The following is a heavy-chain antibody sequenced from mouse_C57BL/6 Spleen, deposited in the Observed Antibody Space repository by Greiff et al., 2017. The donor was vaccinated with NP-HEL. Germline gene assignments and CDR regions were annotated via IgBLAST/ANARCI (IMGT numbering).Heavy chain of an antibody. Sequence: LQQPGTELVKPGASVKLSCKASGYTFTSYWMHWVKQRPGQGLEWIGNINPSNGGTNYNEKFKSKATLTVDKSSSTAYMQLSSLTSEDSAVYYCARFVITTVVATWYFDYWSQGTTLTVSS. CDR1: GYTFTSYW. D-gene: IGHD1-1*01. V-gene: IGHV1-53*01. CDR3: ARFVITTVVATWYFDY. J-gene: IGHJ2*01. CDR2: INPSNGGT.